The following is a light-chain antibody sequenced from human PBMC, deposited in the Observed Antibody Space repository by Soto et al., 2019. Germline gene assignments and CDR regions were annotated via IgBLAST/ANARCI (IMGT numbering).Light chain of an antibody. J-gene: IGKJ5*01. V-gene: IGKV1-39*01. CDR3: QQSYSTPIT. Sequence: DIQMTHSPSSLSASVGDRVIITCRTSQSISNYLNWYQQKPGKAPKVLIYAASNLQSGVPSRFRGSGSGTDFTLTISSLQPEDFATYYCQQSYSTPITFGQGTRLEIK. CDR1: QSISNY. CDR2: AAS.